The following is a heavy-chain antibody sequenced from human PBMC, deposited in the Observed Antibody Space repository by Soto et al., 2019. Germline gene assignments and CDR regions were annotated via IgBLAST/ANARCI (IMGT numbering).Heavy chain of an antibody. Sequence: ASVKVSCKASGYTFTSYGISWVRQAPGQGLEWMGWISAYNGNTNYAQKLQGRVTMTTDTSTSAAYMELRSLRSDDTAVYYCARDEEYSSSSRPDYWGQGTLVTVSS. V-gene: IGHV1-18*01. D-gene: IGHD6-6*01. CDR1: GYTFTSYG. CDR2: ISAYNGNT. J-gene: IGHJ4*02. CDR3: ARDEEYSSSSRPDY.